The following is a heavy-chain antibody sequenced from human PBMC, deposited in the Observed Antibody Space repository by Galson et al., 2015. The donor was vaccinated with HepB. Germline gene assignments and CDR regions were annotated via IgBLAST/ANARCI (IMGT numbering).Heavy chain of an antibody. CDR3: ARTYCGGDCSRSDWFDP. V-gene: IGHV5-10-1*01. CDR2: IDPSDSYT. D-gene: IGHD2-21*01. CDR1: GYSFTSYW. J-gene: IGHJ5*02. Sequence: QSGAEVKKPGESLRISCKGSGYSFTSYWISWVRQMPGKGLEWMGRIDPSDSYTNYSPSFQGHVTISADKSISTAYLQWSSLKASDTAMYYCARTYCGGDCSRSDWFDPWGQGTLVTVSS.